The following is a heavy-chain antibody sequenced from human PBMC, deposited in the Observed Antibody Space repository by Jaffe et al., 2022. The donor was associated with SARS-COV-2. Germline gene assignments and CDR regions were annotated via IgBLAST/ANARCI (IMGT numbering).Heavy chain of an antibody. D-gene: IGHD5-18*01. V-gene: IGHV4-34*01. CDR3: ARGLSDTAMDL. Sequence: QVQLQQWGAGLLKPSETLSLTCAVYGGSFSGYYWSWIRQPPGKGLEWIGEINHSGSTNYNPSLKSRVTISVDTSKNQFSLKLSSVTAADTAVYYCARGLSDTAMDLWGQGTLVTVSS. J-gene: IGHJ4*02. CDR1: GGSFSGYY. CDR2: INHSGST.